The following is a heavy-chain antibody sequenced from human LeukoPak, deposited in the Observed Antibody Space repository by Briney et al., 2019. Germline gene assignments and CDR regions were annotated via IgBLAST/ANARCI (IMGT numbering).Heavy chain of an antibody. V-gene: IGHV4-59*08. D-gene: IGHD3-16*02. CDR3: ARLGQLSTNDPLDI. CDR1: GGSISSYY. J-gene: IGHJ3*02. Sequence: TSETLSLTCTVSGGSISSYYWSWIRQPPGKGLEWIGYIYYSGSTNYNPSLKSRVTISVDTSKNQFSLKLSSVTAADTAVYYCARLGQLSTNDPLDIWGQGTMVTVSS. CDR2: IYYSGST.